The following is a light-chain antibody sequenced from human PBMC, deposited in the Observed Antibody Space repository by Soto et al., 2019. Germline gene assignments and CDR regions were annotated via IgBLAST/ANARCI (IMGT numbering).Light chain of an antibody. CDR3: QQYSSPTWT. V-gene: IGKV1-5*03. CDR2: KAS. Sequence: DIQMTQSPSTLSASVGDRVTITCRASQSISSWLAWYQQKPGKAPKLLIYKASSLESGVPSRFSGSGSGTEFTLTISSLQPDDFATYYCQQYSSPTWTFGQGTKVDIK. CDR1: QSISSW. J-gene: IGKJ1*01.